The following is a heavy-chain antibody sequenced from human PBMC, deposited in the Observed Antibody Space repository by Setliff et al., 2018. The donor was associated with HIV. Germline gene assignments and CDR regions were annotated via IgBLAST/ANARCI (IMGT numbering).Heavy chain of an antibody. CDR2: IYSSGKT. J-gene: IGHJ1*01. V-gene: IGHV4-4*07. CDR1: NVSINSYY. CDR3: ARDPYCSGDGCFRYYQH. D-gene: IGHD2-15*01. Sequence: SETLSLTCTVSNVSINSYYWSWIRQPPGRALEWVERIYSSGKTNYNPSLKSRLKMSIDTSKNQFSLMLNSVTAADTAVYFCARDPYCSGDGCFRYYQHWGRGTLVTVSS.